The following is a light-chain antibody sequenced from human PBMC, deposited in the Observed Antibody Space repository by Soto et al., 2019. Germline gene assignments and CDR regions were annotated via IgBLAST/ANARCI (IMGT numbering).Light chain of an antibody. V-gene: IGKV3-15*01. CDR2: GAS. Sequence: VMPQSPATLSVSPGERATLSCRASQSVSSNLAWYQQKPGQAPRLLIYGASTRATGIPARFSGSGSGTEFTLTISSLQSEDFAVYYCQQYNNWPLTFGGGT. J-gene: IGKJ4*01. CDR3: QQYNNWPLT. CDR1: QSVSSN.